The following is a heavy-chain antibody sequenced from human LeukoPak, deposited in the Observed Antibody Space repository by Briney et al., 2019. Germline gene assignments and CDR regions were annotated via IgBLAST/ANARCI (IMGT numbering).Heavy chain of an antibody. J-gene: IGHJ5*02. V-gene: IGHV4-34*01. Sequence: ETLSLTCAVYGGSFSGYYWSWIRQPRGKGLGWIGEINHSGSTNYNPSLKSRVTISVDTSKNQFSLKLSSVTAADTAVYYCARLGHPGWARYWFDPWGQGTLVTVSS. CDR3: ARLGHPGWARYWFDP. CDR2: INHSGST. D-gene: IGHD1-26*01. CDR1: GGSFSGYY.